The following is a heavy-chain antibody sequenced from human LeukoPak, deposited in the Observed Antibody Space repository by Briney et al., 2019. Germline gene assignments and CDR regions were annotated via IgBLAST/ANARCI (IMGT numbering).Heavy chain of an antibody. CDR1: GFTSSSYW. D-gene: IGHD4-23*01. V-gene: IGHV3-7*01. J-gene: IGHJ3*02. CDR2: IKQDGSEK. CDR3: AREQSYGGRNDAFDI. Sequence: GGSLRLSCAASGFTSSSYWMSWVRQAPGKGLEWVANIKQDGSEKYYVDSVKGRFTISRDNAKNSLYLQMNSLRAEDTAVYYCAREQSYGGRNDAFDIWGQGTMVTVSS.